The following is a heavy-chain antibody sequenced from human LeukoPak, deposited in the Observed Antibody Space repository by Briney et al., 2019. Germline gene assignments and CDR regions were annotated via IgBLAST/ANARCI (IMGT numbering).Heavy chain of an antibody. V-gene: IGHV3-23*01. CDR1: GFTFSSYA. CDR2: ISGSGGST. CDR3: AKEGDDILTGYYLDY. J-gene: IGHJ4*02. Sequence: GGPLRLSCAASGFTFSSYAMSWVRQAPGKGLEWVSAISGSGGSTYYADSVKGRFTISRDNSKNTLYLQMNSLRAEDTAVYYCAKEGDDILTGYYLDYWGQGTLVTVSS. D-gene: IGHD3-9*01.